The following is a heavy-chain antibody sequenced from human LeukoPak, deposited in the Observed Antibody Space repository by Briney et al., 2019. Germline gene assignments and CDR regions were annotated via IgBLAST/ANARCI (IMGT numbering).Heavy chain of an antibody. D-gene: IGHD4-17*01. CDR3: AEGSNYGDSSF. Sequence: QPGATLRLSCAASGFSISSYWLSWVRQVPGKGPEGVANIKPDGSEKYYGDSVKGRFMVSRENAKNSLYLQMNSLRAEDTAMYYCAEGSNYGDSSFWGQGTLVTVSS. J-gene: IGHJ4*02. CDR1: GFSISSYW. CDR2: IKPDGSEK. V-gene: IGHV3-7*01.